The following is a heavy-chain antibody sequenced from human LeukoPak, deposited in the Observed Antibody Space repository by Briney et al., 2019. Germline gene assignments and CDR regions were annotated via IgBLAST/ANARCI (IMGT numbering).Heavy chain of an antibody. D-gene: IGHD4-23*01. J-gene: IGHJ4*02. V-gene: IGHV3-7*01. CDR3: ARGRPHGNDY. CDR1: GFPFSSYS. Sequence: GGSLRLSCAASGFPFSSYSMTWVRQAPGKGLEWVANIKPDGTTKFYVDSVKGRFTISRDNAKNTLYLQMNSLRVEDTAVYYCARGRPHGNDYWGQGTLVTVSS. CDR2: IKPDGTTK.